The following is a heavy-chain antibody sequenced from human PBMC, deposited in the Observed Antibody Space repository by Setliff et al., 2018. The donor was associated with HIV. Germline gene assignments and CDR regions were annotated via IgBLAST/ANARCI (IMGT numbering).Heavy chain of an antibody. CDR3: ARLGRFIGPAGRFDP. J-gene: IGHJ5*02. V-gene: IGHV4-38-2*01. CDR1: GYSISSGYY. D-gene: IGHD6-13*01. Sequence: SETLSLTCGVSGYSISSGYYWGWIRQPPGKGLEWIGSIYHNGITYYNPSLKSRVTISVDTSQNQFSLKLSSVTAADTAVYYCARLGRFIGPAGRFDPWGQGTLVTVSS. CDR2: IYHNGIT.